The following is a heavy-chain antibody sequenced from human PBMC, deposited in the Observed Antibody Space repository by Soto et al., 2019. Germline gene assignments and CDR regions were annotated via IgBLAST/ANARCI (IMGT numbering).Heavy chain of an antibody. Sequence: QVQLRESGPGLVKPSQTLSLTCTVSGGSISSGDYYWSWIRQPQGKGREWIGYIYYSGSTYYNPSLKSRVTISVDTSKNQFSLKLSSVTAADTAVYYCARGIAAPRGRQIDTPQGIDYWGQGTLVTVSS. CDR3: ARGIAAPRGRQIDTPQGIDY. CDR2: IYYSGST. D-gene: IGHD6-25*01. J-gene: IGHJ4*02. CDR1: GGSISSGDYY. V-gene: IGHV4-30-4*01.